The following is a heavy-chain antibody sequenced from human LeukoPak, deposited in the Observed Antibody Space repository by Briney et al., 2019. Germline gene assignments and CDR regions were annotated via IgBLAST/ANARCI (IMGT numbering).Heavy chain of an antibody. V-gene: IGHV7-4-1*02. CDR3: ARGRIAAAGTGDY. Sequence: ASVKVSCKASGYTFTGYYMHWVRQAPGQGLEWMGWINTNTGNPTYAQGFTGRFVCSLDTSVSTAYLQISSLKAEDTAVYYCARGRIAAAGTGDYWGQGTLVTVSS. CDR1: GYTFTGYY. D-gene: IGHD6-13*01. CDR2: INTNTGNP. J-gene: IGHJ4*02.